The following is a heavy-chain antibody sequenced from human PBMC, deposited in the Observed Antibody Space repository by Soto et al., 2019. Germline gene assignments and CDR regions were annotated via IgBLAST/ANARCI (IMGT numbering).Heavy chain of an antibody. CDR2: INSDGSST. Sequence: PGGSLRLSCAASGFTFSSYWMHWVLQAPGKGLVWVSRINSDGSSTSHADAVKGRFTISRDNAKNTLYLQMNSLRTEDTAVYYCVSGYCSDGSCFHWGQGSLVTVSS. CDR3: VSGYCSDGSCFH. D-gene: IGHD2-15*01. CDR1: GFTFSSYW. V-gene: IGHV3-74*01. J-gene: IGHJ4*02.